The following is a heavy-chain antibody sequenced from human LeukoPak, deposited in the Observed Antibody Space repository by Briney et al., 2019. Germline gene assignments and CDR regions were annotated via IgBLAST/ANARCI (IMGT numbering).Heavy chain of an antibody. CDR2: LVMSGGTA. V-gene: IGHV3-23*01. CDR3: TKPLARYDSSGYYPGYFDS. Sequence: GGSLRLSCTASGFTFRNYGMNWVRQAPGKGLEWVSGLVMSGGTANYADSVKGRFTMSRDNSKNTLYLQMNSLRAEDTAVYYCTKPLARYDSSGYYPGYFDSWGQGTLVTVSS. CDR1: GFTFRNYG. D-gene: IGHD3-22*01. J-gene: IGHJ4*02.